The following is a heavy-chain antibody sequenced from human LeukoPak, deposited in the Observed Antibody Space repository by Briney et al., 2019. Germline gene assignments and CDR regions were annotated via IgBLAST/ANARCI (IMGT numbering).Heavy chain of an antibody. V-gene: IGHV1-18*01. D-gene: IGHD6-19*01. CDR2: ISAYNGNT. CDR3: ARWVAVAGIGYYYYMDV. CDR1: GYTFIRYG. Sequence: ASVKVSCKASGYTFIRYGISWVRQAPGQGLEWMGGISAYNGNTNYAQKLQGRVTMTTDTSTSTAYMELRSLRSDDTAVYYCARWVAVAGIGYYYYMDVWGKGTTVTISS. J-gene: IGHJ6*03.